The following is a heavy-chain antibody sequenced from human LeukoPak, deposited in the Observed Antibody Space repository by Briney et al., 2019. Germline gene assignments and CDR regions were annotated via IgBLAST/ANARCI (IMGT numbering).Heavy chain of an antibody. D-gene: IGHD2-21*01. CDR3: TRVTLDMTGMAVIITLDY. Sequence: GGSLRLSCTASGFTFGDYGMSWVRQAPGKGLEWVAFIRSKAYGATTEYAASVEGGFAISRDDSKSIAYLQMNSLKAEDTGVYYCTRVTLDMTGMAVIITLDYWGQGTLVTVSS. CDR1: GFTFGDYG. J-gene: IGHJ4*02. CDR2: IRSKAYGATT. V-gene: IGHV3-49*04.